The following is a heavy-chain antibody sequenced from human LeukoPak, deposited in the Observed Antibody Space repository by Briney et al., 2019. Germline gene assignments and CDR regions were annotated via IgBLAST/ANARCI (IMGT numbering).Heavy chain of an antibody. V-gene: IGHV4-59*01. J-gene: IGHJ6*02. CDR3: ARAEYSSSWPKKIYYYYGTDV. CDR1: GGSISSYY. CDR2: IYYSGST. Sequence: SETLSLTCTVSGGSISSYYWSWIRQPPGKGLEWIGYIYYSGSTNYNPSLKSRVTISVDTSKNQFSLKLSSVTAADTAVYYCARAEYSSSWPKKIYYYYGTDVWGQGTTVTVSS. D-gene: IGHD6-13*01.